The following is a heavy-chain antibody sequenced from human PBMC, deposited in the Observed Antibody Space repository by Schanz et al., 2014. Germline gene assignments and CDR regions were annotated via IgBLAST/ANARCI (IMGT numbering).Heavy chain of an antibody. D-gene: IGHD4-17*01. Sequence: EVQLVESGGGLVKPGGSLRLSCAASGFTFSYYNMNWVRQAPGKGLEWVSSISNGGGYIYYADSVKGRFTISRDNAKNSVYLQMHSLRAEDTAVYYCAKDCPSDYGDHCFDFWGQGTLVTVSS. V-gene: IGHV3-21*04. J-gene: IGHJ4*02. CDR2: ISNGGGYI. CDR1: GFTFSYYN. CDR3: AKDCPSDYGDHCFDF.